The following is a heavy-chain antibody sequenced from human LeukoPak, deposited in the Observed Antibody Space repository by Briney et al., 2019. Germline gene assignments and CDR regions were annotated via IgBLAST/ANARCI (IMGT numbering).Heavy chain of an antibody. CDR2: IRSKANSYAT. CDR1: GFTFSGSA. CDR3: TSSYDFWSGRFSDY. Sequence: PGGSLRLSCAASGFTFSGSAMHWVRQASGKGLEWVGRIRSKANSYATAYAASVKGRFTISRDDSKNTAYLQMNSLKTEDTAVYYCTSSYDFWSGRFSDYWGQGTLVTVSS. J-gene: IGHJ4*02. D-gene: IGHD3-3*01. V-gene: IGHV3-73*01.